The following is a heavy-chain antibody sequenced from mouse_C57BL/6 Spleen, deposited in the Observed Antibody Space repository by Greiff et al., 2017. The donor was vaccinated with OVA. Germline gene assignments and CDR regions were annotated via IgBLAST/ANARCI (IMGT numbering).Heavy chain of an antibody. CDR2: ISSGSSTI. CDR3: ARPYYYGSSRYFDV. D-gene: IGHD1-1*01. Sequence: EVQLQQSGGGLVKPGGSLKLSCAASGFTFSDYGMHWVRQAPEKGLEWVAYISSGSSTIYYADTVKGRFTISRDNAKNTLFLQMTSLRSEDTAMYYCARPYYYGSSRYFDVWGTGTTVTVSS. CDR1: GFTFSDYG. V-gene: IGHV5-17*01. J-gene: IGHJ1*03.